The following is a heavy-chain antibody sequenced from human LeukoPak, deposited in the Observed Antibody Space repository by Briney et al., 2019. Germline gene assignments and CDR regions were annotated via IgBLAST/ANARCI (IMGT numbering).Heavy chain of an antibody. CDR2: INNDGSST. CDR1: GFTLSSNW. D-gene: IGHD6-19*01. Sequence: GGSLRLSCAASGFTLSSNWMHWVRQAPGKGLVWVSRINNDGSSTSYADSVKGRLTISRDNAKDTLFLQMNSLRAEDAAVYYCVKYSSGWNWGQGTLVTVSS. J-gene: IGHJ4*02. CDR3: VKYSSGWN. V-gene: IGHV3-74*01.